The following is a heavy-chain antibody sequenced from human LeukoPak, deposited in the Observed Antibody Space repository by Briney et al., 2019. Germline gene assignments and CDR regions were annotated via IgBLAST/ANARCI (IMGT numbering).Heavy chain of an antibody. Sequence: NPGGSLRLSCAASGFAFKNAWMSWVRQAPGKGLEWLGLIKRKTEGATTDYSAPVKGRFTISRDDSKSIAYLQMNSLKTEDTAVYYCTRERTPSGYYDYVWGSYRPDAFDIWGQGTMVTVSS. CDR3: TRERTPSGYYDYVWGSYRPDAFDI. J-gene: IGHJ3*02. V-gene: IGHV3-15*01. CDR1: GFAFKNAW. D-gene: IGHD3-16*02. CDR2: IKRKTEGATT.